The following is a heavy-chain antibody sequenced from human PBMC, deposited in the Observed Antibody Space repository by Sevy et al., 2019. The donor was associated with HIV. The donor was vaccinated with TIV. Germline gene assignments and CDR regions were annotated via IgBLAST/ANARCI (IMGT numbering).Heavy chain of an antibody. D-gene: IGHD3-3*01. CDR1: GFSVNSNY. Sequence: GGSLRLSCAASGFSVNSNYMTWVRQAPGKGLDWVSIIYSDGSTKYADALKGRFTISRDNSKNTMYLQMNSLRVEDTAVYYCARGGTIFGLVRHYFDYSGQGTLVTVSS. CDR2: IYSDGST. CDR3: ARGGTIFGLVRHYFDY. V-gene: IGHV3-66*01. J-gene: IGHJ4*02.